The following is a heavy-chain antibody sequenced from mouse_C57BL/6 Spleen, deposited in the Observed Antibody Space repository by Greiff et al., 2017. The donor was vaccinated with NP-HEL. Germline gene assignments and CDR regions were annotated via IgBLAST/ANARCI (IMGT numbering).Heavy chain of an antibody. CDR1: GYAFTNYL. Sequence: QVQLQQSGAELVRPGTSVKVSCKASGYAFTNYLIEWVKQRPGQGLEWIGVINPGSGGTNYNEKFKGKATLTADKSSSTAYMQLSSLTSEDSAVYFCARDRGAYDYDDVAWFAYWGQGTLVTVSA. CDR2: INPGSGGT. D-gene: IGHD2-4*01. J-gene: IGHJ3*01. V-gene: IGHV1-54*01. CDR3: ARDRGAYDYDDVAWFAY.